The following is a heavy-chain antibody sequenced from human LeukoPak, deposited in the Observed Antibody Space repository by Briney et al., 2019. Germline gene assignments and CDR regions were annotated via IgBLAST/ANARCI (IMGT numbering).Heavy chain of an antibody. V-gene: IGHV3-20*04. D-gene: IGHD3-10*01. CDR2: INWNGGST. J-gene: IGHJ4*02. CDR3: ARSILLWFGELFSAPDY. Sequence: PGGSLRLSCAASGFTFDDYGMSWVRQAPGKGLEWVSGINWNGGSTGYADSVKGRFTISRDNAKNSLYLQMNSLRAEDTALYYCARSILLWFGELFSAPDYWGQGTLVTVSS. CDR1: GFTFDDYG.